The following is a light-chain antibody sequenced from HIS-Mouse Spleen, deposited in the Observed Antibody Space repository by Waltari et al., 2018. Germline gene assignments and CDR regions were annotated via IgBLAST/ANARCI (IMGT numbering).Light chain of an antibody. J-gene: IGLJ3*02. CDR3: CSYAGSSTLV. CDR1: SSDVGSYNL. V-gene: IGLV2-23*01. CDR2: EGS. Sequence: QSALTQPASVSGSPGQSITISCTGTSSDVGSYNLVSWYQQHPGKAPKLMMYEGSKLPSGVANRFSGSKSGNTASLTIAGLQAEDEADYYCCSYAGSSTLVFGGGTKLTVL.